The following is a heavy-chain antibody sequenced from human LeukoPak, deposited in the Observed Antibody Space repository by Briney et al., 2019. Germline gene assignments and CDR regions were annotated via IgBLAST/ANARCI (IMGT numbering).Heavy chain of an antibody. Sequence: GGSLRLSCAASGFTFSSYWMHWVPQAPGKGLVWVSRINTDGSSTSYADSVKGRFTISRDNAKNTLDLQLNSLRAEDTAVYYCAREEAYYYYYMDVWGKGTTVTVSS. CDR1: GFTFSSYW. CDR2: INTDGSST. CDR3: AREEAYYYYYMDV. V-gene: IGHV3-74*01. J-gene: IGHJ6*03.